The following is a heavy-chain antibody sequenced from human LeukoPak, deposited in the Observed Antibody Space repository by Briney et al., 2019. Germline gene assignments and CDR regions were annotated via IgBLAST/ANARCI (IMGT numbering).Heavy chain of an antibody. CDR1: GFTFSSYA. J-gene: IGHJ4*02. CDR2: ISGSGGST. CDR3: AKGDLIGVDTAMGYFDY. D-gene: IGHD5-18*01. Sequence: GGSLRLSCAASGFTFSSYAMSWVRQAPGKGLEWVSAISGSGGSTYYADSVKGRFTISRDNSKNTLYLQMNSLRAEDTAVYYCAKGDLIGVDTAMGYFDYWGQGTLVTVSS. V-gene: IGHV3-23*01.